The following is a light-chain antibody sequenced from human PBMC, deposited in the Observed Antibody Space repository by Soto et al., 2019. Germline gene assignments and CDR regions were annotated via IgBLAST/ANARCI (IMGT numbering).Light chain of an antibody. CDR1: QGLGTN. J-gene: IGKJ4*01. Sequence: TVMTQSPSTLSVSPAEKATLSSRASQGLGTNLAWYQQRPGQAPRLLIYAASTRATGVPARFSGSGSETEFTLTITTLQSEDFAVYYCQQYNHWPLSFGVGTKVDI. CDR3: QQYNHWPLS. CDR2: AAS. V-gene: IGKV3-15*01.